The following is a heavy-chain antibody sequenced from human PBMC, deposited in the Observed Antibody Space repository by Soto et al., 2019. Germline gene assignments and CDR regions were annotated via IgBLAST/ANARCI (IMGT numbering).Heavy chain of an antibody. V-gene: IGHV3-23*01. Sequence: GGSLRLSCAASGFTFSSYAMSWVRQAPGKGLEWVSAISGSGGSTYYADSVKGRFTISRDNSKNTLYLQMNSLRAEDTAVYYCAKAPGTGTTLNYYFDYWGQGTLVTVSS. D-gene: IGHD1-7*01. CDR2: ISGSGGST. CDR1: GFTFSSYA. CDR3: AKAPGTGTTLNYYFDY. J-gene: IGHJ4*02.